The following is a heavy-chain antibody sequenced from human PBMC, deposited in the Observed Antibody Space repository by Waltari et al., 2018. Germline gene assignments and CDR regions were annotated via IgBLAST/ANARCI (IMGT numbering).Heavy chain of an antibody. CDR1: GFSLSTGGVG. CDR2: IYWTGDK. J-gene: IGHJ4*02. CDR3: AHYGDYDRAPFDH. D-gene: IGHD4-17*01. V-gene: IGHV2-5*01. Sequence: QITLKESGPTLVKPTQTLTLTCTFSGFSLSTGGVGVGWIRQVPGKALECLALIYWTGDKRHSPSLQVRLTISKDTSENQVVLTMINMDPVYTGTYYCAHYGDYDRAPFDHWGQGILVTVSS.